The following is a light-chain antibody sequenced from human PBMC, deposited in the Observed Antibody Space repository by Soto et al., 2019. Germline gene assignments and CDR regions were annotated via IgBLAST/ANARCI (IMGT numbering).Light chain of an antibody. CDR3: QHYGSSQYT. J-gene: IGKJ2*01. Sequence: ESVLTQSPGTLSLSPGERATLSCRATQSVSSSDLAWYQQKPGQAPRLLIYGASSRATGIPDRFSGSGSGTDFTLTISRLEPEDLAVYYCQHYGSSQYTFGQGTKLEIK. CDR2: GAS. CDR1: QSVSSSD. V-gene: IGKV3-20*01.